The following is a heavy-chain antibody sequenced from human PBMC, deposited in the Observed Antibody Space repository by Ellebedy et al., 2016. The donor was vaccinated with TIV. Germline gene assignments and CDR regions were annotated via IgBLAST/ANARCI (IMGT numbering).Heavy chain of an antibody. CDR2: IYGSGGTT. J-gene: IGHJ5*02. Sequence: GESLKISXAASGFTFSNYAMSWVRQAPGRGLEWVSTIYGSGGTTYYADSVKGRFTISRDNSKNTLYLQMNSLRVEDTAVYYCAKDLRYYYGSGNMAWGQGTLVTVSS. V-gene: IGHV3-23*01. D-gene: IGHD3-10*01. CDR3: AKDLRYYYGSGNMA. CDR1: GFTFSNYA.